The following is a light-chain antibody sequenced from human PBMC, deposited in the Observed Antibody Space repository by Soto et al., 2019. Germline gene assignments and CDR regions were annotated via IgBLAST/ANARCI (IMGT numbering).Light chain of an antibody. J-gene: IGLJ1*01. Sequence: QSALTQPASVSGSPGQSITISCTGTSSDVGGYDYVSWYQQHPGKAPKLMIYDVTNRPSGVSNRFSGSKSGNTASLTISGLQAEDEASYYCSSYTRSTSYVFGTWTKVTVL. V-gene: IGLV2-14*01. CDR1: SSDVGGYDY. CDR3: SSYTRSTSYV. CDR2: DVT.